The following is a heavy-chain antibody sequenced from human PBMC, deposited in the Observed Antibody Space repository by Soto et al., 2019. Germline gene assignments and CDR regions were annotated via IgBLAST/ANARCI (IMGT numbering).Heavy chain of an antibody. Sequence: EVQLVESGGGLVQPGGSLRLSCAASGFTFSSYEMNWVRQAPGKGLEWVSYISSSGSTIYYADSVKGRFTISRDNAKNSLYLQMNSLRAEDTAVYYCARRAYSASYGAPDYWGQGTLVTVSS. J-gene: IGHJ4*02. CDR2: ISSSGSTI. CDR3: ARRAYSASYGAPDY. V-gene: IGHV3-48*03. D-gene: IGHD1-26*01. CDR1: GFTFSSYE.